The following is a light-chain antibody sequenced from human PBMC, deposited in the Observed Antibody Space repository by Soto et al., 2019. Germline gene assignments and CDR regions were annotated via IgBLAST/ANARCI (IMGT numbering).Light chain of an antibody. CDR2: DAS. V-gene: IGKV3-11*01. CDR3: HQRSNWPRT. CDR1: QSVSSF. Sequence: EIVLTQSPATLSLSPGERATLSCRASQSVSSFLAWYQQKPGQAPRLLIYDASNRATGIPARFSGSGSGTDFPLTISSLESEDFAVYYCHQRSNWPRTFGQGTKVEVK. J-gene: IGKJ1*01.